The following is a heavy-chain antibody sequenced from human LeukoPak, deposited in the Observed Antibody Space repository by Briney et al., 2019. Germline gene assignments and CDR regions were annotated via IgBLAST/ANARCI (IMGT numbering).Heavy chain of an antibody. Sequence: SQTLSLTCAISGDSLSSNTAVWNWIRQSPSRGLEWLGRTYYRSKWSNNYAVSVKSRIIINPDTSENQISLQLNSMTPEDTAVYYCARGDQAFDYWGQGTLVTVSS. CDR1: GDSLSSNTAV. CDR2: TYYRSKWSN. CDR3: ARGDQAFDY. V-gene: IGHV6-1*01. D-gene: IGHD2-2*01. J-gene: IGHJ4*02.